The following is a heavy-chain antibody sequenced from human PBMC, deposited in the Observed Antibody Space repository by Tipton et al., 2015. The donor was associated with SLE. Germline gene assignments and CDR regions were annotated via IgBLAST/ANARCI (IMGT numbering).Heavy chain of an antibody. CDR1: GGSFSGYY. CDR2: INHSGST. J-gene: IGHJ4*02. V-gene: IGHV4-34*01. CDR3: ARADIFFDY. Sequence: TLSLTCAVYGGSFSGYYWSWIRQPPGKGLEWIGEINHSGSTNYNPSLKSRVAISVDTSKNRFSLKLSSVTAADTAVYYCARADIFFDYWGQGTLVTVSS. D-gene: IGHD2-15*01.